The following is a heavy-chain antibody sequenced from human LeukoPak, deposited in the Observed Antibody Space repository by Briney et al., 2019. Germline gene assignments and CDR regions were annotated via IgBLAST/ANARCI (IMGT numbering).Heavy chain of an antibody. J-gene: IGHJ5*02. Sequence: SETLSLTCTVSGGSISSSSYYWGWIRQPPGKGLEWIGSIYYSGSTYYNPSLKSRVTISVDTSENQLSLKLSSVTAADTAVYYCASFHQPYGSGSYYNENNWFDPWGQGTLVTVSS. V-gene: IGHV4-39*07. CDR2: IYYSGST. D-gene: IGHD3-10*01. CDR3: ASFHQPYGSGSYYNENNWFDP. CDR1: GGSISSSSYY.